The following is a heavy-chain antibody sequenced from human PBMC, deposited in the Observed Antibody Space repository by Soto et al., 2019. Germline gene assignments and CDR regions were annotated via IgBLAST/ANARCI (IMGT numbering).Heavy chain of an antibody. D-gene: IGHD3-22*01. J-gene: IGHJ5*02. Sequence: SETLSPTCTVSGGSISSGGYYWSWIRQHPGKGLEWVGYIYYSGSTYYNPSLKSRVTISVDTSKNQFSLKLSSVTAADTAVYYCARGSYYDSSGYYGPWGQGTLVT. CDR3: ARGSYYDSSGYYGP. CDR1: GGSISSGGYY. V-gene: IGHV4-31*03. CDR2: IYYSGST.